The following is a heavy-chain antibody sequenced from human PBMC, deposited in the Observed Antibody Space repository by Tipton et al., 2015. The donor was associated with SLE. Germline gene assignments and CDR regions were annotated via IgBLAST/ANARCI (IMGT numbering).Heavy chain of an antibody. V-gene: IGHV5-51*03. CDR2: IYPGDSDT. CDR3: ARLSNYYDSSGEGGYFDY. D-gene: IGHD3-22*01. Sequence: VQLVQSGAEVKRPGESLKISCKGSGYSFTSYWIGWVRQMPGKGLEWMGIIYPGDSDTRYSPSFQGQVTISADKSISTAYLQWSSLKASDTAMYYCARLSNYYDSSGEGGYFDYWGQGTRVTVAS. CDR1: GYSFTSYW. J-gene: IGHJ4*02.